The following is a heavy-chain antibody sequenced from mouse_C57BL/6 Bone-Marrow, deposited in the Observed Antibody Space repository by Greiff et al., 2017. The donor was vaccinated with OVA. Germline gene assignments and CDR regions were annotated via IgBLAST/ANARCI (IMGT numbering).Heavy chain of an antibody. Sequence: EVQLKEPGAELVRPGSSVKMSCKTSGYTFPSYGIHWVKQRPGQGLEWIGYIYLGNGNTEYNEKFKGKATLTLDTSSSTAYMQLSSLTSESCTIYFGARDETGRGNYGGQGPSVTVSS. J-gene: IGHJ4*01. D-gene: IGHD4-1*01. CDR2: IYLGNGNT. CDR1: GYTFPSYG. CDR3: ARDETGRGNY. V-gene: IGHV1-58*01.